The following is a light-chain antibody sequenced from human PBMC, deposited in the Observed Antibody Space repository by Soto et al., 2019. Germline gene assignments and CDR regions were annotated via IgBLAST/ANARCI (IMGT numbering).Light chain of an antibody. Sequence: EIVLTQSPATLSLSPGERAPLYCRASQSVRSDFLTWYQQKPGQAPRLLIYGASTRATGVPDRFSGGGSGTQFTLTISRLEPEDFAVYYCQQYGDSRLTFGGGTKVDIK. J-gene: IGKJ4*01. V-gene: IGKV3-20*01. CDR3: QQYGDSRLT. CDR2: GAS. CDR1: QSVRSDF.